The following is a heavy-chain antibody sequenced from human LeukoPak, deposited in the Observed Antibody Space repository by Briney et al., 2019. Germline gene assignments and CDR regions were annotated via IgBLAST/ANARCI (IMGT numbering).Heavy chain of an antibody. CDR3: ARDPVYYSRDGYKEGFDY. Sequence: ASVKVSCKASGYTFTIYYMHWVRQAPGQGLEWMGIINPSGGSTSYAQKFQGRVTMTRDTSTSTVYMELSSLRSEDTAVYYCARDPVYYSRDGYKEGFDYWGQGTLVTVSS. CDR2: INPSGGST. CDR1: GYTFTIYY. D-gene: IGHD5-24*01. V-gene: IGHV1-46*01. J-gene: IGHJ4*02.